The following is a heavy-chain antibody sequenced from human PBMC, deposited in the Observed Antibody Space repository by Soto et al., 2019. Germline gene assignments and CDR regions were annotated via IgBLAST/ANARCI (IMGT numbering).Heavy chain of an antibody. CDR2: IIPIFGTA. V-gene: IGHV1-69*13. CDR1: GGTFSSYA. Sequence: SVKVSCKASGGTFSSYAISWVRQAPGQGLEWMGGIIPIFGTANYAQKFQGRVTITADESTSTAYMELSSLRSEDTAVYYCAATFFSITMVRGALDYYYYGMDVWGQGTTVTVSS. D-gene: IGHD3-10*01. CDR3: AATFFSITMVRGALDYYYYGMDV. J-gene: IGHJ6*02.